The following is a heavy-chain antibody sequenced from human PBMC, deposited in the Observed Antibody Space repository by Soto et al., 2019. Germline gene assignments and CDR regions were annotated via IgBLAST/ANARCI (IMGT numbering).Heavy chain of an antibody. CDR3: ARRPGLAAVGTWFDP. J-gene: IGHJ5*02. V-gene: IGHV1-2*02. D-gene: IGHD6-13*01. CDR1: GYTFTGYY. CDR2: INPNSGGT. Sequence: ASVKVSCKASGYTFTGYYMHWVRQAPGQGLEWMGWINPNSGGTNYAQKFQGRVTMTRDTSISTAYMELSRLRSDDTAVYYCARRPGLAAVGTWFDPWGQGTLVTVAS.